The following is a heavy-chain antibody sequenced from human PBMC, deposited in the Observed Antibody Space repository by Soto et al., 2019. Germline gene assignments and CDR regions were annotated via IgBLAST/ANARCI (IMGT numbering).Heavy chain of an antibody. CDR3: ARKDTSIAFDY. V-gene: IGHV5-51*01. D-gene: IGHD2-21*01. CDR2: IYPGDSDT. J-gene: IGHJ4*02. CDR1: GYSLTTYW. Sequence: GESLKISCKGSGYSLTTYWIGWVRQMPGKGLEWMGIIYPGDSDTRYSPSFQGQVTISADKYISTAYLQWSSLKASDTAMYYCARKDTSIAFDYWGQATLVTVSS.